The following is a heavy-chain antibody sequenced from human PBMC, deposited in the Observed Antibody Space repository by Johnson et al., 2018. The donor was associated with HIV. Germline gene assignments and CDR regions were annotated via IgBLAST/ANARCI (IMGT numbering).Heavy chain of an antibody. Sequence: QVQLVESGGGVVQPGRSLRLSCAASGFTFSSYAMHWVRQAPGKGLEWVAVISYDGSDKYYADSVTGRFTISRDSSKNTLYLQMNSLRAENTAVYYCAREGGIAAAGTDAFDIWGQGTMVTVSS. CDR3: AREGGIAAAGTDAFDI. J-gene: IGHJ3*02. D-gene: IGHD6-13*01. CDR1: GFTFSSYA. CDR2: ISYDGSDK. V-gene: IGHV3-30*04.